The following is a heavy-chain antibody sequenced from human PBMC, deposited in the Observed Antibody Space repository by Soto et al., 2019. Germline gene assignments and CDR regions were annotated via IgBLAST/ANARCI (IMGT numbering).Heavy chain of an antibody. CDR2: INPNSGGT. V-gene: IGHV1-2*02. J-gene: IGHJ6*02. D-gene: IGHD6-6*01. Sequence: ASVKVSCNASGYTFTGYYMHWVRQAPGQGLEWMGWINPNSGGTNYAQKFQGRVTMTRDTSISTAYMELSRLRSDDTAVYYCARSPRTKLDYYYGMDVWGQGTTVTVSS. CDR3: ARSPRTKLDYYYGMDV. CDR1: GYTFTGYY.